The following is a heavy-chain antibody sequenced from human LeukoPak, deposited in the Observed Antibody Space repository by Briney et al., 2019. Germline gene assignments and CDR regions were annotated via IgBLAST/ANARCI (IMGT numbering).Heavy chain of an antibody. V-gene: IGHV4-39*01. D-gene: IGHD5-12*01. CDR2: LYYTGST. Sequence: SETLSLTCTVSGGSISTSRYYWGWIRQPPGKGLEWIGSLYYTGSTFYNPSLKSRVTISGNGSKNQLSLKLSSVTAADTAVYYCARKCETSGKGFDYWGQGTLVTVSS. CDR3: ARKCETSGKGFDY. J-gene: IGHJ4*02. CDR1: GGSISTSRYY.